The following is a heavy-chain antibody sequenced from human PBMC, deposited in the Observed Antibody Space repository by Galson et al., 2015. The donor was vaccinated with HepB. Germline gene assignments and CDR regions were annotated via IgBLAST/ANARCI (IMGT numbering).Heavy chain of an antibody. J-gene: IGHJ3*02. CDR3: ARDKLGIQEGAFDI. CDR2: ISYDGSNK. V-gene: IGHV3-30*04. CDR1: GFTFSSYA. Sequence: SLRLSCAASGFTFSSYAMHWVRQAPGKGLEWVAVISYDGSNKYYADSVKGRFTISRDNSKNTLYLQMNSLRAEDTAVYYCARDKLGIQEGAFDIWGQGTMVTVSS. D-gene: IGHD5-18*01.